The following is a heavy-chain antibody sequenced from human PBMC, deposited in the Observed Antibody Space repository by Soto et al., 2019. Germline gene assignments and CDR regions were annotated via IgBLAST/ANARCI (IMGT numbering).Heavy chain of an antibody. D-gene: IGHD3-9*01. CDR3: AKDVPYDIVTGIEYFHH. Sequence: EVQLLESGGGLVQPGGSLRLSCAASGFTFSSYAMSWVRRAPGKGLEWVSAISGSARSTKYADSVKGRFTISRDNSKITLFLQMSSLRAEDTAVYYCAKDVPYDIVTGIEYFHHWAQGTLVTVSS. V-gene: IGHV3-23*01. CDR2: ISGSARST. J-gene: IGHJ1*01. CDR1: GFTFSSYA.